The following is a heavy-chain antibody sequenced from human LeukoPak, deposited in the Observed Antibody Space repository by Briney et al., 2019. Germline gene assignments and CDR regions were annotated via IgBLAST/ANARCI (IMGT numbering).Heavy chain of an antibody. CDR2: FDPEDGET. CDR3: ATGNIEYSSSSEDY. V-gene: IGHV1-24*01. CDR1: GYTLTELS. J-gene: IGHJ4*02. D-gene: IGHD6-6*01. Sequence: ASVKVSCKVSGYTLTELSMHWVRQAPGKGLEWMGGFDPEDGETIYAQKFQGRVTMTEDTSTDKAYMELSSLRSEDTAVYYCATGNIEYSSSSEDYWGQGTLVTVSS.